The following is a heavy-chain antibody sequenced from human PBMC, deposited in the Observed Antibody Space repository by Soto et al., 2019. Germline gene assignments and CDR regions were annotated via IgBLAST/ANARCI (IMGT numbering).Heavy chain of an antibody. CDR2: ISPLKGRT. V-gene: IGHV1-18*04. J-gene: IGHJ1*01. CDR3: AMDYGDRPEYFKH. Sequence: QVQLVQSGPALKRPGASMKVSCKASGYTFTSSGISWVRQAPGPGLEWMAWISPLKGRTQYSQKAQGRVTLSTDTSSNTAYMEMTTLRVDDAAVYYCAMDYGDRPEYFKHWGQGTLVTVS. CDR1: GYTFTSSG. D-gene: IGHD4-17*01.